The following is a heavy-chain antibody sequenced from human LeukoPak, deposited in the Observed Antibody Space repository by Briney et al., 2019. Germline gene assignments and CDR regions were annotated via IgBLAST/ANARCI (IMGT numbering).Heavy chain of an antibody. J-gene: IGHJ3*02. Sequence: PSETLSLTCTVSGGSLSSYYWSWIRQPPGKGLEWIGYIYYSGSTNYNPSLKSRVTISVDTSKNQFSLKLSSVTAADTAVYYCARDSSSWDDAFDIWGQGTMVTVSS. CDR3: ARDSSSWDDAFDI. CDR1: GGSLSSYY. CDR2: IYYSGST. V-gene: IGHV4-59*01. D-gene: IGHD6-13*01.